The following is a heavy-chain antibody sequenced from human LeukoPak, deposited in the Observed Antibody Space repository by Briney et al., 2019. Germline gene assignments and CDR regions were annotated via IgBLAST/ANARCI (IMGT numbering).Heavy chain of an antibody. V-gene: IGHV3-30-3*01. CDR1: GFTFSSYA. CDR3: ARDDSSGPQYYYYYGMDV. J-gene: IGHJ6*02. CDR2: ISYDGSNK. Sequence: PGGSLRLSCAASGFTFSSYAMHWVRQAPGKGLEWVAVISYDGSNKYYADSVKGRFTISRDNSKNTLYLQMNSLRAEDTAVYYCARDDSSGPQYYYYYGMDVWGQGTTVTVSS. D-gene: IGHD3-22*01.